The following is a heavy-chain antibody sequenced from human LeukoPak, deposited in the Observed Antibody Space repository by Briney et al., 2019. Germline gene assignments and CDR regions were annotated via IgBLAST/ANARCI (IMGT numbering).Heavy chain of an antibody. Sequence: TSVTLSLTCTVSGDSISSYYWSWIRQSPGKGLEWIGHIYYSGGTRYNASLKSRLTISVDTSKKQFSLKVTSVTAADTAVYYCARHGAGTTGRLYYYNGMDVWGQGTTVTVSS. D-gene: IGHD4-11*01. CDR2: IYYSGGT. J-gene: IGHJ6*02. CDR1: GDSISSYY. V-gene: IGHV4-59*08. CDR3: ARHGAGTTGRLYYYNGMDV.